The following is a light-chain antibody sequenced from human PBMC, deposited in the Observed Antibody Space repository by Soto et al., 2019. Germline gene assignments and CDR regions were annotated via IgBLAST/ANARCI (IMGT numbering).Light chain of an antibody. CDR3: SSYPGSNNLV. CDR2: DVT. J-gene: IGLJ2*01. V-gene: IGLV2-11*01. Sequence: QSALTQPRSVSGSPGQSVTISCTGTISDVAGYNYVSWYQHHPGKAPKLLISDVTKRPSWVPDRFSGSKSGSTASLTISELQAEDEADYYCSSYPGSNNLVFGGGTKVTVL. CDR1: ISDVAGYNY.